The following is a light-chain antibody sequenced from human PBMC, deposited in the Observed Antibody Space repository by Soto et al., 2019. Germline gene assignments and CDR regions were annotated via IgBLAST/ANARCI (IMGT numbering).Light chain of an antibody. CDR2: DGS. J-gene: IGKJ4*01. CDR3: QQYDNFPVS. Sequence: DIQMTQSPSSLSASVGDRVTITCQASQDINHYLNWYQLRPGKAPKSLIYDGSNLETGVPSRFSGSGAGTVFSLTIDNLQPEDVATYYCQQYDNFPVSFGGGTKLEIK. CDR1: QDINHY. V-gene: IGKV1-33*01.